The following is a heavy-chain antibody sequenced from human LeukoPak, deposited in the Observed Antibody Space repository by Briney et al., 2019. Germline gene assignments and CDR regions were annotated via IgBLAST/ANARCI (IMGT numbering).Heavy chain of an antibody. CDR3: ARVEIAARLGWYFDL. CDR2: IIPIFGIA. CDR1: GGTFSSYA. V-gene: IGHV1-69*04. Sequence: SVKVSCKASGGTFSSYAISWVRQAPGQGLEWMGRIIPIFGIANYAQKFQGRVAITADKSTSTAYMELSSLRSEDTAVYYCARVEIAARLGWYFDLWGRGTLVTVSS. D-gene: IGHD6-6*01. J-gene: IGHJ2*01.